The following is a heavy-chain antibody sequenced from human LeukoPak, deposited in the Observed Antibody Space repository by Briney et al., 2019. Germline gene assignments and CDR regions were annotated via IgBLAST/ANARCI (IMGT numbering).Heavy chain of an antibody. CDR1: GYTFTSYG. D-gene: IGHD3-10*01. CDR2: ISAYNGNT. CDR3: ARTIRDYYYYMDV. J-gene: IGHJ6*03. Sequence: ASVTVSCKSSGYTFTSYGISWVRQAPGQGLEWMGWISAYNGNTNYAQKLQGRVTMTTDTSTSTAYMELRSLRSDDTAVYYCARTIRDYYYYMDVWGKGTTVTVSS. V-gene: IGHV1-18*01.